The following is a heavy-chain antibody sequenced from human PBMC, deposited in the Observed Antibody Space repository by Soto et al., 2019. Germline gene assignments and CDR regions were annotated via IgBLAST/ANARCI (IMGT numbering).Heavy chain of an antibody. CDR2: ISYDGSNK. D-gene: IGHD5-12*01. Sequence: ESGGGVVQPGRSLRLSCAASGFTFSSYAMHWVRQAPGKGLEWVAVISYDGSNKYYADSVKGRFTISRDNSKNTLYLQMNSLRAEDTAVYYCAREGRWLQFFDYWGQGTLVTVSS. J-gene: IGHJ4*02. CDR3: AREGRWLQFFDY. CDR1: GFTFSSYA. V-gene: IGHV3-30-3*01.